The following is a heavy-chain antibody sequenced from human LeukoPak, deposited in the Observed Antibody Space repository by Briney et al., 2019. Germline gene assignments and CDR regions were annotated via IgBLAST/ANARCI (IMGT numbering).Heavy chain of an antibody. CDR1: GFTFSDYA. CDR2: IRGTGGTA. D-gene: IGHD4-17*01. CDR3: GKDPNGDYVGAFDF. V-gene: IGHV3-23*01. Sequence: GGSLRLSCAASGFTFSDYALIWVRQAPGKGLEWISAIRGTGGTAYYADSVKGRCTISRDNSRNTVYLQMNSLRAEDTALYFCGKDPNGDYVGAFDFWGPGTMVTVSS. J-gene: IGHJ3*01.